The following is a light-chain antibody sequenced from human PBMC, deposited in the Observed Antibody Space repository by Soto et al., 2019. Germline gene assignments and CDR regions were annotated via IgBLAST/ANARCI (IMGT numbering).Light chain of an antibody. CDR2: GAS. CDR3: QQSNSTPLT. Sequence: DIQVLQSPSSLSASVGDRVTITCRASLRISTYLNWYQHKPGKAPKLLIYGASSLQSGVPSRFSGSGSGTDFTLTIRSLHPEDSATFYCQQSNSTPLTFGGGTNLEI. J-gene: IGKJ4*01. V-gene: IGKV1-39*01. CDR1: LRISTY.